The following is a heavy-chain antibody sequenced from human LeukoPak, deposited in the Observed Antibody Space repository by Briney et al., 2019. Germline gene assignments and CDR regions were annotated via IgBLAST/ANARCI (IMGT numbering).Heavy chain of an antibody. CDR2: ISHDGSNE. CDR3: ARGDTTWELPHDY. Sequence: PGGSLRLSCAASGFTFSSYVMHWVRQAPGKGLEWVAIISHDGSNEYYADSVKGRFTISRDNSKNTLYLQMNSLRAADTAVYYCARGDTTWELPHDYWGQGTLVTVSS. CDR1: GFTFSSYV. D-gene: IGHD1-26*01. V-gene: IGHV3-30*04. J-gene: IGHJ4*02.